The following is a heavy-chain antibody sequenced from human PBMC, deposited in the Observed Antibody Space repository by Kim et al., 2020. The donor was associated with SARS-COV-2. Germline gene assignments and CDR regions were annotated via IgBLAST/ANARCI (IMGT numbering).Heavy chain of an antibody. J-gene: IGHJ4*02. V-gene: IGHV5-51*01. Sequence: FQGQVTISADKSISTAYLQWSSLKASDTAMYYCARAGGIFGVVTQTLFDYWGQGTLVTVSS. CDR3: ARAGGIFGVVTQTLFDY. D-gene: IGHD3-3*01.